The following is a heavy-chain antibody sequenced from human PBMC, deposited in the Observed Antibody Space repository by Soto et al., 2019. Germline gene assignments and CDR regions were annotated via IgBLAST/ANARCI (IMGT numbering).Heavy chain of an antibody. J-gene: IGHJ4*02. Sequence: ASVKVSCKVSGYTLTELSMHWVRQAPGKGLEWMGGFDPEDGETIYAQKFQGRVTMTEDTSTDTAYMELSSLRSEDTAVYYCATISGWPYYFDYWGQGTLVTVSS. CDR3: ATISGWPYYFDY. CDR1: GYTLTELS. V-gene: IGHV1-24*01. CDR2: FDPEDGET. D-gene: IGHD6-19*01.